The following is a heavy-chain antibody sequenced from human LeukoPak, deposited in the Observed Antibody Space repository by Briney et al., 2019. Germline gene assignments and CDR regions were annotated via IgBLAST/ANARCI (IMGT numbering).Heavy chain of an antibody. Sequence: GGSQRLSCAASGFTFSSYGMHWVRQAPGRGLEWVAVIWYDGSNKYYADSVKGRFTISRDNSKNTLYLQMNSLRAEDTAVYYCAKDLGGGYGIFDYWGQGTLVTVSS. D-gene: IGHD5-12*01. CDR2: IWYDGSNK. CDR3: AKDLGGGYGIFDY. V-gene: IGHV3-33*06. J-gene: IGHJ4*02. CDR1: GFTFSSYG.